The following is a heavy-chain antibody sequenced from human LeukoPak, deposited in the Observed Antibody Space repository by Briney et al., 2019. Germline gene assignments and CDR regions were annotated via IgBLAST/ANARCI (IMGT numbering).Heavy chain of an antibody. CDR1: EFSVGSNY. V-gene: IGHV3-66*01. D-gene: IGHD3-22*01. Sequence: GGSLRLSCAASEFSVGSNYMTWVRQAPGKGLEWVSLIYSGDSTYYADSVKGRFTISRDNSKNTLYLQMNSLRAEDTAVYYCAKDYYDSSGYYSAFYYYYYMDVWGKGTTVTISS. J-gene: IGHJ6*03. CDR3: AKDYYDSSGYYSAFYYYYYMDV. CDR2: IYSGDST.